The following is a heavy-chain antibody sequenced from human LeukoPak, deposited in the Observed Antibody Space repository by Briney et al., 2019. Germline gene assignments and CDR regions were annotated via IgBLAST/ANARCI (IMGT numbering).Heavy chain of an antibody. Sequence: SETLSLTCTVSGYSISSGYYWGWIRQPPGKGLEWTGSIDHSGSTYYNPSLKSRITISVDTSKNQFSLKLSSVTAADTAVYYCARGITMVRGAMVYYFDYWGQGTLVTVSS. CDR2: IDHSGST. J-gene: IGHJ4*02. CDR3: ARGITMVRGAMVYYFDY. V-gene: IGHV4-38-2*02. CDR1: GYSISSGYY. D-gene: IGHD3-10*01.